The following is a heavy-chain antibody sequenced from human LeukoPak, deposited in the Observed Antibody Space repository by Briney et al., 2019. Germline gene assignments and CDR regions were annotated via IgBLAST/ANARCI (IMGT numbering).Heavy chain of an antibody. Sequence: ETLSLTCTVSGGSLSTSTYYWGWIRQPPGKGLEWVSSISSSSSYIYYADSVKGRFTISRDNAKNSLYLQMNSLRAEDTAVYYCARGRLDYGDYLNWFDPWGQGTLVTVSS. CDR1: GGSLSTSTYY. D-gene: IGHD4-17*01. V-gene: IGHV3-21*01. CDR2: ISSSSSYI. J-gene: IGHJ5*02. CDR3: ARGRLDYGDYLNWFDP.